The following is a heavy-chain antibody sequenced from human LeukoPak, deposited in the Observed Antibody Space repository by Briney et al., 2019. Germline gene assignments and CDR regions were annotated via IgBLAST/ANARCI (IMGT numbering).Heavy chain of an antibody. D-gene: IGHD3-22*01. V-gene: IGHV3-20*04. CDR1: GFTFDDYG. CDR2: INWNGGST. CDR3: AGDRYYDSSGYYYFDY. Sequence: GGSLRLSCAASGFTFDDYGMSWVRQAPGKGLEWVSGINWNGGSTGYADSVKGRFTISRDNAKNSLYLQMNSLRAEDTALYYCAGDRYYDSSGYYYFDYWGQGTLVTVSS. J-gene: IGHJ4*02.